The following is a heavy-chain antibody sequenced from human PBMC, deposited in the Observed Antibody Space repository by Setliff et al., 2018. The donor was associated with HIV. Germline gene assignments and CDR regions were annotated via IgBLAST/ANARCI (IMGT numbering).Heavy chain of an antibody. J-gene: IGHJ4*02. Sequence: PGGSLRLSCAASGFTFSSYEMNWVRQAPGKGLDWVPSIITNGGTTFYADSVKGRFTISRDNSNNMSYLQMNSLKTEDTAVYYCTATPALIVGTYYYWGQGALVTSPQ. CDR1: GFTFSSYE. V-gene: IGHV3-23*01. D-gene: IGHD1-26*01. CDR3: TATPALIVGTYYY. CDR2: IITNGGTT.